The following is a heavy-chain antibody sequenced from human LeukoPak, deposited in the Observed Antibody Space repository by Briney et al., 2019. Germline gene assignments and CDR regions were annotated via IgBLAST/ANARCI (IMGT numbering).Heavy chain of an antibody. J-gene: IGHJ1*01. CDR3: TKDGVLRYFDWPN. CDR2: IRSKANSYAT. CDR1: GFTFSGSA. D-gene: IGHD3-9*01. Sequence: GGSLKLSCAASGFTFSGSAMHWVRQASGKGLEWVGRIRSKANSYATAYAASVKGRFTISRDDSKNTAYLQMNSLKTEDTAVYYCTKDGVLRYFDWPNWGQGTLVTVSS. V-gene: IGHV3-73*01.